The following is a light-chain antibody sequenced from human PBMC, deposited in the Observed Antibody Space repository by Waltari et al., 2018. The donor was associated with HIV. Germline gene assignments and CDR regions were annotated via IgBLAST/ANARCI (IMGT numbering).Light chain of an antibody. V-gene: IGLV2-8*01. Sequence: QSALTQPPSASGSPGQSVTITCTGKARDVGAYTYVSWYQQHPGKPPKLIIYEVFKRPSGVPDRFSGSKSGNTASLTVSGLQAEDEANYYCASYAGRNTLVFGGGTKLTVL. J-gene: IGLJ2*01. CDR3: ASYAGRNTLV. CDR2: EVF. CDR1: ARDVGAYTY.